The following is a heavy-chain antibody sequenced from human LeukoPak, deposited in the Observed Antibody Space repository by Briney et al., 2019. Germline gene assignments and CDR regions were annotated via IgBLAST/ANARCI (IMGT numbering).Heavy chain of an antibody. D-gene: IGHD2-2*01. CDR2: ISYEGRNI. J-gene: IGHJ4*01. Sequence: GKSLRLSCAASGFTFNNYGMHWVRQAPGKGLEWVAVISYEGRNIHYPDSVKGRFTISRDISTDTLWLQMDSLRTEDTAVYYCAKGPLRGTAAAIDYWGQGTLVTVSS. V-gene: IGHV3-30*18. CDR3: AKGPLRGTAAAIDY. CDR1: GFTFNNYG.